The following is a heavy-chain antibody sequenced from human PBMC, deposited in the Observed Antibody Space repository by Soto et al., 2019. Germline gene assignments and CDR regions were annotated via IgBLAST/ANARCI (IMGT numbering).Heavy chain of an antibody. CDR1: GFTFSNYA. D-gene: IGHD5-12*01. CDR3: AKDSVSDISRGGTTEGPQDNCFDP. J-gene: IGHJ5*02. V-gene: IGHV3-23*01. CDR2: ISNSGDNT. Sequence: PGGSLRLSCAASGFTFSNYAMHWVRQAPGKGLEWVSIISNSGDNTYYADSVQGRFTISRDNSKKTLYLQLNSLRVEDTAIYYCAKDSVSDISRGGTTEGPQDNCFDPWGQGTLVTVSS.